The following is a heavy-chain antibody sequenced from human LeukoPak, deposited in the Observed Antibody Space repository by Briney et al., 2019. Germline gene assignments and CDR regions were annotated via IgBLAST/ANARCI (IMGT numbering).Heavy chain of an antibody. J-gene: IGHJ4*02. CDR2: ISYDGSNK. CDR3: AREDDY. V-gene: IGHV3-30*04. CDR1: GFTFSSYA. Sequence: PGGSLRLSCAASGFTFSSYAMHWVRQAPGKGLEWVAVISYDGSNKYYADSVKGRFTISRDNSKNTLYLQMNSLRAEDTAVYYCAREDDYWGQGTLVTVSS.